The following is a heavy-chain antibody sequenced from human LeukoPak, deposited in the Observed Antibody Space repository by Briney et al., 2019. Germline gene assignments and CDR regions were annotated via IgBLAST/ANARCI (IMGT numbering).Heavy chain of an antibody. CDR1: GGSISTYY. CDR3: ARDEGWELLRGVFDV. D-gene: IGHD1-26*01. Sequence: SETLSLTCDVSGGSISTYYWNWIRQPAGQGLEWIGRIYTTGSTTYNPSLTSRVTMSVNTSNNQFSLNLRTVTASDTASYYCARDEGWELLRGVFDVWGQGTMVTVSS. CDR2: IYTTGST. V-gene: IGHV4-4*07. J-gene: IGHJ3*01.